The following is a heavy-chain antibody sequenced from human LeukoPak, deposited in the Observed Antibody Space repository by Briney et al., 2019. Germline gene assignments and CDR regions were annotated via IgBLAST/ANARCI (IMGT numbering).Heavy chain of an antibody. CDR1: GFTFSSYA. J-gene: IGHJ4*02. V-gene: IGHV3-23*01. CDR3: AKRPHSGLYYFDY. Sequence: GGSLRLSCAASGFTFSSYAMSWVHQAPGKGLEWVSAISGSGGSTYYADSVKGRFTISRDNSKNTLYLQMNSLRAEDTAVYYCAKRPHSGLYYFDYWGQGTLVTVSS. CDR2: ISGSGGST. D-gene: IGHD3-22*01.